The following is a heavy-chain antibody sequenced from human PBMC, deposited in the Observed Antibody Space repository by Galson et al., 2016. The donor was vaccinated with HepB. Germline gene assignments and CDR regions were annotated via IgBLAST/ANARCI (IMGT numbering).Heavy chain of an antibody. CDR2: ISTEKGKT. D-gene: IGHD1-1*01. V-gene: IGHV1-18*01. Sequence: SVKVSCKASGYRFTRYGISWVRQAPGQGPEWLGWISTEKGKTNVPQKFKDRVTMTTDSYTNTAYLELGRLQTDDTAVYFCVRDWSDDVHIILDSWGQGTLVTVSS. J-gene: IGHJ4*02. CDR3: VRDWSDDVHIILDS. CDR1: GYRFTRYG.